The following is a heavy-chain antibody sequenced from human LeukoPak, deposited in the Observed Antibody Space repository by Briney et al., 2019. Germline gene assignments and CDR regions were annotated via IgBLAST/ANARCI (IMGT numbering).Heavy chain of an antibody. CDR1: AGSISSSY. J-gene: IGHJ4*02. Sequence: SETLSLTCTVSAGSISSSYWSWIRQPPGKGLEWIGYIYYSGSANYNPSLKSRVTISVDTSKNQFSLKLNSVTAADTAVYYCARQGPLTTAVTTRTNPFDYWGQGTLVTVSS. D-gene: IGHD4-11*01. V-gene: IGHV4-59*08. CDR2: IYYSGSA. CDR3: ARQGPLTTAVTTRTNPFDY.